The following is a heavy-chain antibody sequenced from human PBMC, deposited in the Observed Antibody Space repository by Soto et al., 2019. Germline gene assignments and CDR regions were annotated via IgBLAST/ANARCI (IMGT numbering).Heavy chain of an antibody. V-gene: IGHV4-4*02. CDR3: ASYVGTGGYGAFDI. CDR1: GGSVSDKRW. J-gene: IGHJ3*02. Sequence: SETLSVTCALSGGSVSDKRWGTWVRQTPGKGLEWIGETFRKRDTNYNAFLKSRVSISIDKSRNQVSLILTSVTAADTAVYYCASYVGTGGYGAFDIWGQGTVVT. D-gene: IGHD3-16*01. CDR2: TFRKRDT.